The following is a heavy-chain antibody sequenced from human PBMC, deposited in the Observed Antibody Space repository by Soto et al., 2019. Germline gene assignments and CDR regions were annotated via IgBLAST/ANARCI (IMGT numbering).Heavy chain of an antibody. CDR1: GGSVSSGSYY. V-gene: IGHV4-61*01. D-gene: IGHD1-1*01. J-gene: IGHJ4*02. CDR3: ARYTTGGTGFDN. CDR2: ISYSGNT. Sequence: SETLSLTCTVSGGSVSSGSYYWSWIRQPPGKGLEWIGFISYSGNTNYNSSLKSRVTISKDTSENQLSLKVSSVTAADTAVYYCARYTTGGTGFDNWGQGTLVTVSS.